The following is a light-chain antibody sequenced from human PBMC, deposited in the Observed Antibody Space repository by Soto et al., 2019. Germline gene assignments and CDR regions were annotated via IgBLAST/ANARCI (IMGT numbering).Light chain of an antibody. CDR1: SSDVGGYNY. V-gene: IGLV2-14*01. J-gene: IGLJ3*02. Sequence: QSALTQPASVSGSPGQSITISCTGTSSDVGGYNYVSWYQQHPDKAPKLMIYEVKYRPSGVSNRFSGSKSGNTASLAISGLQAEDEADYYCSSYTGGSTWVFGGGTKLTVL. CDR3: SSYTGGSTWV. CDR2: EVK.